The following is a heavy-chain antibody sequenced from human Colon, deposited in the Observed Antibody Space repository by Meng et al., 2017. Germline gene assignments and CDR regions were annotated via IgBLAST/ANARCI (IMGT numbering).Heavy chain of an antibody. J-gene: IGHJ4*02. CDR3: ARDSHYSTFDY. D-gene: IGHD4-11*01. CDR2: INQDGSVR. V-gene: IGHV3-7*01. CDR1: GFTFSRNW. Sequence: GESLKISCEDSGFTFSRNWMTWVRQAPGKGLEWVANINQDGSVRNYADSVKGRFTISRENAANSLYLQMISLRAEDTAVYYCARDSHYSTFDYWGQGTLVTVSS.